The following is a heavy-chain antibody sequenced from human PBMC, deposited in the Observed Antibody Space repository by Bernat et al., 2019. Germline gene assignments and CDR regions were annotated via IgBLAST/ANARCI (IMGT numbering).Heavy chain of an antibody. V-gene: IGHV3-23*04. CDR1: GFTFSSYG. CDR2: ISGSGGST. Sequence: VQLVESGGGVVQPGRSLRLSCAASGFTFSSYGMHWVRQAPGKGLEWVSAISGSGGSTYYADSVKGRFTISRDNSKNTLYLQMNSLRAEDTAVYYCAKGEGITMVRGVTTSFDYWGQGTLVTVSS. J-gene: IGHJ4*02. CDR3: AKGEGITMVRGVTTSFDY. D-gene: IGHD3-10*01.